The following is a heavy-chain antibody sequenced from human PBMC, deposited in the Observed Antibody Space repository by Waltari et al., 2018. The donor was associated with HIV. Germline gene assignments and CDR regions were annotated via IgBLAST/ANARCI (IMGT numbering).Heavy chain of an antibody. V-gene: IGHV3-74*01. CDR1: GFSVSSYW. CDR3: SRDTFGEYDY. J-gene: IGHJ4*02. CDR2: MNIDWSRR. D-gene: IGHD3-10*01. Sequence: EVQLVQSGGGLIKPGGSLRLSCAASGFSVSSYWMHWVGQTPGKGLVWVSRMNIDWSRRDYADSVRGRFTISRDSAKNTLSLQMNSLTEEDTAVYYCSRDTFGEYDYWGQGTLVTVSS.